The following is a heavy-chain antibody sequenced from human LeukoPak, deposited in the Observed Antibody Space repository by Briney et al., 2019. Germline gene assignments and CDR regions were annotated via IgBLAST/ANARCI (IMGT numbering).Heavy chain of an antibody. V-gene: IGHV3-23*01. CDR1: GFTFSSYA. Sequence: GGSLRLSCAASGFTFSSYAMSWVRQAPGKGLEWVSAISGSGGSTYYADSVKGRFTISRDNSKNTLYLQMNTLTTEDTAVYYCSRNFVVLLPIPHWGGLDFWGQGTLVAVSS. D-gene: IGHD3-10*01. CDR3: SRNFVVLLPIPHWGGLDF. J-gene: IGHJ4*02. CDR2: ISGSGGST.